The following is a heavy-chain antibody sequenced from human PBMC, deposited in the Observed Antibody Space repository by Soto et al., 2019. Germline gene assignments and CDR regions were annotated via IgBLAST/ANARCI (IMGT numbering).Heavy chain of an antibody. CDR2: INPILSMS. V-gene: IGHV1-69*02. J-gene: IGHJ4*02. Sequence: GASVKVCCKASGDTFSFYTINWVRQAPGLGLEWVGRINPILSMSNYAQKFQGRVTMTADKSTSTAYMELRSLRSEDTAMYYCATSYGSGYRAFDYWGQGALVAVSS. CDR1: GDTFSFYT. CDR3: ATSYGSGYRAFDY. D-gene: IGHD3-10*01.